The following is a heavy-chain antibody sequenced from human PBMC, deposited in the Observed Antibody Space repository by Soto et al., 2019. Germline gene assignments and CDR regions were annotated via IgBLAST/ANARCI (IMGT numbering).Heavy chain of an antibody. CDR2: IWYDGSNK. V-gene: IGHV3-33*01. Sequence: QVQLVESGGGVVQPGRSLRLSCAASEFTFSSYGMHWVRQAPGKGLEWVAVIWYDGSNKYYADSVKGRFTISRDNSNNTLYLQMNSLRAEDTAVYYCAREDYGSGSFDYWGQGTLVTVSS. J-gene: IGHJ4*02. CDR3: AREDYGSGSFDY. CDR1: EFTFSSYG. D-gene: IGHD3-10*01.